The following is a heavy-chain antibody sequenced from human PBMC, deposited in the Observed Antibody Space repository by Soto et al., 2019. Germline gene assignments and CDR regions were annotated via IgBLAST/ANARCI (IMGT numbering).Heavy chain of an antibody. CDR3: ARQWELLGGSAFDI. Sequence: QVQLVESGGGVVQPGRSLRLSCAASGFTFSSYGMHWVRQAPGKGLEWVAVIWYDGSNKYYADSVKGRFTISRDNSKNTLYLQMNSLRAEDTAVYYCARQWELLGGSAFDIWGQGTMFTVSS. D-gene: IGHD1-26*01. CDR1: GFTFSSYG. CDR2: IWYDGSNK. V-gene: IGHV3-33*01. J-gene: IGHJ3*02.